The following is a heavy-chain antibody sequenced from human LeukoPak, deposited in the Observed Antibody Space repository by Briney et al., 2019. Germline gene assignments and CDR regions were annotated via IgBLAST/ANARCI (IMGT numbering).Heavy chain of an antibody. J-gene: IGHJ5*02. V-gene: IGHV4-39*01. D-gene: IGHD3-3*01. Sequence: SETLSLTCTVSGGSISSSSYYWGWIRQPPGKGLEWIGSIYYSGSTYYNPSLKSRVTISVDTSKNQFSLKLSSVTAADTAVYYRARPYYDFTFAFDPWGQGTLVTVSS. CDR2: IYYSGST. CDR3: ARPYYDFTFAFDP. CDR1: GGSISSSSYY.